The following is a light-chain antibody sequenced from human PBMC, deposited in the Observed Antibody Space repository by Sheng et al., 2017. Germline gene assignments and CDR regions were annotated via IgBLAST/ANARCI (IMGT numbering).Light chain of an antibody. J-gene: IGKJ1*01. CDR1: QSLQHRNGYHF. Sequence: DIVMTQSPLYLPVTPGEPASISCRSSQSLQHRNGYHFLDWYLQKPGQSPQVLIYLGSQRARPGSLTGSVAVFQGTVFYTRKSAEWRLRMVGVYYCMQALQTRTFGQGTKVEIK. CDR3: MQALQTRT. V-gene: IGKV2-28*01. CDR2: LGS.